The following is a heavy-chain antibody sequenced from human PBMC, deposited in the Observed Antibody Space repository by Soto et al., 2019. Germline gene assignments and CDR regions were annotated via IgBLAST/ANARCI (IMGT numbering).Heavy chain of an antibody. Sequence: SVKDSGKASGSNFTSSSVQWVRQARGQRLEWIGWIVVGSGNTNYAQKFQERVTITRDMSTSTAYMELSSLRSEDTAVYYCAADPNYAITIFGVVTYYYYGMDVWGQGTTVTVSS. CDR3: AADPNYAITIFGVVTYYYYGMDV. CDR2: IVVGSGNT. CDR1: GSNFTSSS. V-gene: IGHV1-58*01. D-gene: IGHD3-3*01. J-gene: IGHJ6*02.